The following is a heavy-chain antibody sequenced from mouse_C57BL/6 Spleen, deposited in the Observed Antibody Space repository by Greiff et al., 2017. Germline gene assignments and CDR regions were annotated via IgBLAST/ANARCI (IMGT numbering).Heavy chain of an antibody. CDR3: ARDGLRLPHYYAMDY. CDR1: GFTFSSYA. Sequence: EVQRVESGGGLVKPGGSLKLSCAASGFTFSSYAMSWVRQTPEKRLEWVATISDGGSYTYYPDNVKGRFTISRDNAKNNLYQQMSHLKSEDTAMYYCARDGLRLPHYYAMDYWGQGTSVTVSS. J-gene: IGHJ4*01. D-gene: IGHD3-2*02. V-gene: IGHV5-4*01. CDR2: ISDGGSYT.